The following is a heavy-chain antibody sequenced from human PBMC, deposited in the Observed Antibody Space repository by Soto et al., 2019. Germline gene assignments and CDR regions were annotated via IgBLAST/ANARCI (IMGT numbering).Heavy chain of an antibody. V-gene: IGHV1-69*13. Sequence: ASVKVSCKASGGTFSSYAISWVRQAPGQGLEWMGGIIPIFGTANYAQKFQGRVTITADESTSTAYMELSSLRSEDTAVYYCASDYYDSSGTIGYSGMDVWGQAITVTVSS. CDR3: ASDYYDSSGTIGYSGMDV. CDR1: GGTFSSYA. D-gene: IGHD3-22*01. J-gene: IGHJ6*02. CDR2: IIPIFGTA.